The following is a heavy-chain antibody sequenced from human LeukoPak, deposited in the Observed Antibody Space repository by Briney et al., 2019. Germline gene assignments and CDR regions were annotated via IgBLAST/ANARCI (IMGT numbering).Heavy chain of an antibody. J-gene: IGHJ4*02. D-gene: IGHD6-13*01. CDR2: INWDGDNT. V-gene: IGHV3-20*04. CDR3: ARDVSSNWYSFNI. Sequence: GESLKISCIDSGFSFDDYRMSWVRQVPGKGLEWVCGINWDGDNTHCADSVKGRFSVSRDNAKNSLFLQMSSLRVEDTALYYCARDVSSNWYSFNIWGQGTQVTVTS. CDR1: GFSFDDYR.